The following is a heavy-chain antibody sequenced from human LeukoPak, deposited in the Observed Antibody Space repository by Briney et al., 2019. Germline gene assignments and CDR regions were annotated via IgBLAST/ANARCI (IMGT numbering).Heavy chain of an antibody. CDR1: GFTFSDHT. Sequence: GGPLRLSCAASGFTFSDHTMNWVRQLPGKRLEWVAYVSGSGSTVYYADSVKGRFTISRDNGKSSLYLQMNSLRVEDTALYYCVRQFASWGQGTLVTVSS. CDR2: VSGSGSTV. J-gene: IGHJ4*02. CDR3: VRQFAS. V-gene: IGHV3-48*01.